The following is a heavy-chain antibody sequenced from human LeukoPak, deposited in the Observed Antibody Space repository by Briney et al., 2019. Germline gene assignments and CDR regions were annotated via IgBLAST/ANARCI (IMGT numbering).Heavy chain of an antibody. Sequence: GGSLRLSCTVSGFTFSSYAMSWVRQAPGKGLEWVSTIGGSGDTTYYADSVKGRFTISRDNSKNTLYLQMNSLRAEDTAVYYCAKRGSGYYYDYWDQGTLVTVSS. V-gene: IGHV3-23*01. CDR2: IGGSGDTT. J-gene: IGHJ4*02. D-gene: IGHD3-22*01. CDR3: AKRGSGYYYDY. CDR1: GFTFSSYA.